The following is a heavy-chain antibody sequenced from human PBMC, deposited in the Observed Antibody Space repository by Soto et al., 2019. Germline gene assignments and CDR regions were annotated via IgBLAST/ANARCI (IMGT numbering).Heavy chain of an antibody. J-gene: IGHJ2*01. V-gene: IGHV3-11*01. Sequence: VQLVESGGGLVKPGGSLRLSCGASGFIFSDYYMSWIRQAPGKGLEWISYISNSGSPIDYADSVKGRFTISRDNAKKSLFLQMNSLRAEDTAVYYCARHFVATGGRYFDLWGLGTLVTVSS. CDR1: GFIFSDYY. D-gene: IGHD6-13*01. CDR3: ARHFVATGGRYFDL. CDR2: ISNSGSPI.